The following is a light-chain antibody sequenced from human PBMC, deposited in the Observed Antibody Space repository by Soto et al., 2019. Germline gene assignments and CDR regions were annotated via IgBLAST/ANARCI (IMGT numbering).Light chain of an antibody. J-gene: IGKJ5*01. Sequence: EIVLTQSPATLSLSPGERATLSCRASQSFSSHLAWYQQKPGQAPRLLIYDASKRATGIPARFSGRESGTDFTLTISSLEPEDFAVYSCQQRSNWPPVITFGQGTRLEIK. CDR2: DAS. CDR1: QSFSSH. CDR3: QQRSNWPPVIT. V-gene: IGKV3-11*01.